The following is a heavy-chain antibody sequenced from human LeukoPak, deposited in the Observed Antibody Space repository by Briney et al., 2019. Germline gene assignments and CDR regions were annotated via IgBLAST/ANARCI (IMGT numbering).Heavy chain of an antibody. J-gene: IGHJ4*02. CDR3: AKAGGSYYDYFDY. Sequence: SVKGRFTISRDNSKNTLYLQMNSLRAEDTAVYYCAKAGGSYYDYFDYWGQGTLVTVSS. V-gene: IGHV3-30*02. D-gene: IGHD1-26*01.